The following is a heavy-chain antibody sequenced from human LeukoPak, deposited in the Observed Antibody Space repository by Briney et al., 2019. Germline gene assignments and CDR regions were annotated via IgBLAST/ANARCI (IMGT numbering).Heavy chain of an antibody. Sequence: QPGGSLRLSCTASGFTFSSYWMHWVRQAPGKGLVWVSRINSDGGSTSYADSVKGRFTISRDNAKNTLYLQMNSLRAEDTALYYCAKAGHSSSWAWADYWGQGTLVTVSS. CDR3: AKAGHSSSWAWADY. J-gene: IGHJ4*02. CDR1: GFTFSSYW. CDR2: INSDGGST. D-gene: IGHD6-13*01. V-gene: IGHV3-74*01.